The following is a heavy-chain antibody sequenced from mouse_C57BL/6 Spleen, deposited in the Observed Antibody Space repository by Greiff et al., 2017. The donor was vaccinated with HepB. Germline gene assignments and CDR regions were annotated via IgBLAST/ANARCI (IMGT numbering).Heavy chain of an antibody. J-gene: IGHJ4*01. CDR1: GFTFSDAW. V-gene: IGHV6-6*01. D-gene: IGHD2-4*01. CDR2: IRNKANNHAT. CDR3: TPIYYDYDVYAMDY. Sequence: EVMLVESGGGLVQPGGSMKLSCAASGFTFSDAWMDWVRQSPEKGLEWVAEIRNKANNHATYYAESVKGRFTISRDDSKSSVYLQMNSLRAEDTGIYYCTPIYYDYDVYAMDYWGQGTSVTVSS.